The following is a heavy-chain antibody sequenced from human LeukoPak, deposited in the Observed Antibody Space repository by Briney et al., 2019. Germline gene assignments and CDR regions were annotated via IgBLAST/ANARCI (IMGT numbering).Heavy chain of an antibody. V-gene: IGHV4-61*02. J-gene: IGHJ6*03. CDR3: ARAGSYYYYYMDV. D-gene: IGHD3-10*01. CDR1: GGSISSGSYY. Sequence: SETLSLTCTVSGGSISSGSYYWSWIRQPAGKGLEWIGRIYTSGSTNYNPSLKSRVTISVDTSQNQFSLMLSSMTVADTAVYYCARAGSYYYYYMDVWGKGTTVTVSS. CDR2: IYTSGST.